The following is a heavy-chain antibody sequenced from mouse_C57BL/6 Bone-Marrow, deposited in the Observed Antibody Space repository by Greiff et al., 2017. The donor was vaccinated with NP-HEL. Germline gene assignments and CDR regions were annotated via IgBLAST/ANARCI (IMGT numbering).Heavy chain of an antibody. Sequence: EVKLMESGEELVKPGASVKLSCTASGFNIKDYYMHWVKQRTEQGLEWIGRIDPEDGETKYAPKFQGKATITADTSSNTPYLQLSSLTSEDTDVYYCAREVYDGYWEGDYWGQGTSVTVSS. V-gene: IGHV14-2*01. CDR3: AREVYDGYWEGDY. J-gene: IGHJ4*01. CDR1: GFNIKDYY. CDR2: IDPEDGET. D-gene: IGHD2-3*01.